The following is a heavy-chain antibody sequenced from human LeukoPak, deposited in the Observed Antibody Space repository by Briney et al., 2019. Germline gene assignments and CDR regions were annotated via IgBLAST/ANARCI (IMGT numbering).Heavy chain of an antibody. CDR3: ARDRSITIFGVVNPDIDY. CDR2: ISAYNGNT. D-gene: IGHD3-3*01. J-gene: IGHJ4*02. CDR1: GYTFTSYG. Sequence: ASVKVSCKACGYTFTSYGISLVRQAPGQGLEWMGWISAYNGNTNYAQKLQGRVTMTTDTSTSTAYMELRSLRSDDTAVYYCARDRSITIFGVVNPDIDYWGQGTLVTVSS. V-gene: IGHV1-18*01.